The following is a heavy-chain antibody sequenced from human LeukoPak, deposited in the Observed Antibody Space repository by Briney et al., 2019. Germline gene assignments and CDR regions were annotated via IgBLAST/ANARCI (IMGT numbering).Heavy chain of an antibody. Sequence: ASVKVSCKASGYTFTSYGISWVRQAPGQGLEWMGWSPYNGNTNYAQKLQGRVTMTTDTSTSTAYMELRSLRSDDTAVYYCARDNSDGYDFWSGTKDDAFDIWGQGTMVTVSS. V-gene: IGHV1-18*01. CDR1: GYTFTSYG. CDR3: ARDNSDGYDFWSGTKDDAFDI. CDR2: SPYNGNT. D-gene: IGHD3-3*01. J-gene: IGHJ3*02.